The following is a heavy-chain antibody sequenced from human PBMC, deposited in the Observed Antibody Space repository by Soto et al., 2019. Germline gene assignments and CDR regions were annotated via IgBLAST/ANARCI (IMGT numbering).Heavy chain of an antibody. D-gene: IGHD4-17*01. CDR1: GFTSGDYR. Sequence: ESGGSVVRPGGSLRLSCVVSGFTSGDYRMSWVRQGPGKGLEWVAGLNWNGARTTYADSVKGRFTVSRDNAKNSLYLQMNSLRAEDTAFYYCTREGDYGDYIGWYFDLWGRGTLVTVSS. CDR2: LNWNGART. CDR3: TREGDYGDYIGWYFDL. V-gene: IGHV3-20*04. J-gene: IGHJ2*01.